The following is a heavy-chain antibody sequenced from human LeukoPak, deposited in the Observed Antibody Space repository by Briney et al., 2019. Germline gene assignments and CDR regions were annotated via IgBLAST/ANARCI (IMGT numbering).Heavy chain of an antibody. V-gene: IGHV4-34*01. CDR1: GGSFRGYY. CDR3: ARMWPGRIGGSLGSSDY. CDR2: TTHSGSS. J-gene: IGHJ4*02. Sequence: SETLSLTCGVAGGSFRGYYWTWIRQAPGKGLEWIGGTTHSGSSNYNPSLKSRVNISVDMAKNQFSLTLSSVTAADTAEYYCARMWPGRIGGSLGSSDYWGQGTLVTVSS. D-gene: IGHD1-26*01.